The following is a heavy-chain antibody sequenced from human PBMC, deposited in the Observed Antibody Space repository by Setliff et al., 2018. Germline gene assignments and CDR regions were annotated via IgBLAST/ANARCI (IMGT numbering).Heavy chain of an antibody. D-gene: IGHD7-27*01. CDR1: GGSITSGSFY. Sequence: PSETLSLTCTVSGGSITSGSFYWSWIRQPAGKKLEWIGRIHASGSPDYNPSFKSRVTISRDTSTNQFSLKLGSVTAADTAVYYCAKFGPLDLTGDWAFDNWGQGTLVTVSS. J-gene: IGHJ4*02. CDR3: AKFGPLDLTGDWAFDN. CDR2: IHASGSP. V-gene: IGHV4-61*02.